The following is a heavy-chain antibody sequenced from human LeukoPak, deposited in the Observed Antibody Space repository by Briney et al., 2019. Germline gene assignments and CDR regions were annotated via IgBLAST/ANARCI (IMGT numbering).Heavy chain of an antibody. D-gene: IGHD6-19*01. V-gene: IGHV3-23*01. CDR3: ARYSAWYGNAFDI. CDR2: ISGSGVNT. Sequence: GGSLRLSCAASGFSFSSYAMSWVPQAPGKGLEWVSAISGSGVNTYYADSVKGRFTISRDNSKSTLYLQINSLRAGDTAVCFCARYSAWYGNAFDIWGQGTMVTISS. CDR1: GFSFSSYA. J-gene: IGHJ3*02.